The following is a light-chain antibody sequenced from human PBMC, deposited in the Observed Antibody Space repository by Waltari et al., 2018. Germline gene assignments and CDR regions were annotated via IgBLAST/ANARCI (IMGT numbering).Light chain of an antibody. J-gene: IGKJ1*01. V-gene: IGKV1-39*01. CDR3: QQTYSTWT. CDR2: AAP. Sequence: DIQMTQSPSSLSASVGDRVTITCRASQSISSYLNWYQQKPGKAPKLLIYAAPRLQSGVPSRFSGSGSGTDFTLTISSLQPEDFATYYCQQTYSTWTFGQGTKVEIK. CDR1: QSISSY.